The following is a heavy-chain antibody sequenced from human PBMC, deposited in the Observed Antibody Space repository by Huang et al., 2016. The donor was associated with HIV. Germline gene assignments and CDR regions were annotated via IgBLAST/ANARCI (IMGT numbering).Heavy chain of an antibody. J-gene: IGHJ4*02. CDR1: GFTFSTFG. CDR3: AKGGAGYHNGPEY. V-gene: IGHV3-30*02. CDR2: IRFDGNKK. D-gene: IGHD2-8*01. Sequence: QVRLVESGGGVVQPGGSLTLSCEASGFTFSTFGMHWVRQAPGKGQEWVAHIRFDGNKKVYEESLKGRFTIFRENSKNTVYLEMNSLTGEDTAMYFCAKGGAGYHNGPEYWGQGTQVIVS.